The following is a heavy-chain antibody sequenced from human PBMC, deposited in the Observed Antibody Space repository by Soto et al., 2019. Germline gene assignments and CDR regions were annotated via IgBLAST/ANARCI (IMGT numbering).Heavy chain of an antibody. Sequence: EVQLVQSGAEVKKPGESLKISCKGSGYSFTNYWVAWVRQMPGKGLEWMGFIHPGDSDTRYSPSFQGQVTVSADKSISTAYLQWSSLKASDTAFYYCARSLGRYDFWSGGYMDVWGKGTTVTVSS. CDR2: IHPGDSDT. V-gene: IGHV5-51*03. D-gene: IGHD3-3*01. J-gene: IGHJ6*03. CDR3: ARSLGRYDFWSGGYMDV. CDR1: GYSFTNYW.